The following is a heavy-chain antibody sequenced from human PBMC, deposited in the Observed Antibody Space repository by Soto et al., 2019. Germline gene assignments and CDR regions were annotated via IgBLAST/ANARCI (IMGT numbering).Heavy chain of an antibody. CDR2: IYYSGST. CDR1: GGSISSSSYY. V-gene: IGHV4-39*01. Sequence: QLQLQESGPGLVKPSETLSLTCTVSGGSISSSSYYWGWIRQPPGKGLEWIGSIYYSGSTYYNPSLKSRVTISVDTSKNQFSLKLSSVTAADTAVYYCARHGGYCSGGSCYHPYFDYWGQGTLVTVSS. CDR3: ARHGGYCSGGSCYHPYFDY. J-gene: IGHJ4*02. D-gene: IGHD2-15*01.